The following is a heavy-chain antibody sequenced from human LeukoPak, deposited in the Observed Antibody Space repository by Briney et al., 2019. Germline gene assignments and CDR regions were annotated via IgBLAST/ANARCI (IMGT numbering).Heavy chain of an antibody. CDR1: GFTFSTYS. V-gene: IGHV3-30*04. D-gene: IGHD2-15*01. Sequence: GRPLRLSCAASGFTFSTYSMHWVRQAPGKGLEWVAIISYDGSNKYYADSVKGRFTISRDNSKNTLSLQMYSLRADDTAVYYCARDWTRYCSGGTCYSFDYWGQGTLVTVSS. J-gene: IGHJ4*02. CDR3: ARDWTRYCSGGTCYSFDY. CDR2: ISYDGSNK.